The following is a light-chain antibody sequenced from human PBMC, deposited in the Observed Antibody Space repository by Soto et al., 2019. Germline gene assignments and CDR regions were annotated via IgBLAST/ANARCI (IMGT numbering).Light chain of an antibody. V-gene: IGKV1-12*01. CDR2: GAS. CDR1: QAISTW. Sequence: DIQLTQSPSSVSASVGDSVTLTCRASQAISTWLAWYQQRPGKDPQLLIFGASSLQSGVPSRFSGRGSGTDFTLTISSLQPEDFATYYCQQTNSFPYTFGQGAKLDI. CDR3: QQTNSFPYT. J-gene: IGKJ2*01.